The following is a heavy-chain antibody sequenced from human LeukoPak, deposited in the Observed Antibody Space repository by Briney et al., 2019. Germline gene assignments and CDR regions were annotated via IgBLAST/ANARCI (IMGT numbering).Heavy chain of an antibody. CDR3: ATFSRGHHCFDY. CDR1: GGTFSSYA. J-gene: IGHJ4*02. CDR2: IIPIFGTA. V-gene: IGHV1-69*13. Sequence: ASVKVSCKASGGTFSSYAISWVRQAPGQGLEWMGGIIPIFGTANYAQKFQGRVTITADESTSTAYMELSSLRSEDTAVYYCATFSRGHHCFDYWGQGTLVTVSS. D-gene: IGHD6-19*01.